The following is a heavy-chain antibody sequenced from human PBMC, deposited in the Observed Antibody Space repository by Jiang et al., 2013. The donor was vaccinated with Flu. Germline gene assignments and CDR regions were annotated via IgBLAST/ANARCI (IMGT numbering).Heavy chain of an antibody. CDR2: IWYDGSNE. CDR3: ARADDYFDSRGYYPDY. J-gene: IGHJ4*02. D-gene: IGHD3-22*01. Sequence: GVVQPGRSLRLSCAASGFIFSSYGMHWVRQAPGKGLEWVAVIWYDGSNEYYAGSVKGRFTISRDNSKNTLYLQMNSLTAEDTAVYYCARADDYFDSRGYYPDYWGQGTLVTVSS. CDR1: GFIFSSYG. V-gene: IGHV3-33*01.